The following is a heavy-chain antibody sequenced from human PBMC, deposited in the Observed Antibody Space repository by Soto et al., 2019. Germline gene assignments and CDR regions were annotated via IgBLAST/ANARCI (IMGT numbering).Heavy chain of an antibody. V-gene: IGHV4-34*01. CDR2: LKNSGRA. CDR1: VGPLSDYS. D-gene: IGHD2-2*01. Sequence: PSETLSLTCGVYVGPLSDYSCNWIRQSPGKGLEWIGQLKNSGRAYYNPSLRSRVTISADTSKNQLSLKLTPVTTADTAVYFCARSFCTDTSCSIFDSWGLGTLVTSPQ. CDR3: ARSFCTDTSCSIFDS. J-gene: IGHJ4*01.